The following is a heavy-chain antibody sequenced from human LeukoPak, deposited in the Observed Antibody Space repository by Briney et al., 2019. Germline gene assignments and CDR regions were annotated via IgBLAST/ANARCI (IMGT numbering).Heavy chain of an antibody. CDR2: IRGSGGGT. D-gene: IGHD2-21*02. CDR3: VKARMPHCGTDCLES. Sequence: GGSLRLSCAAPGFTFSNYGMSWVRQAPGKGLEWVSVIRGSGGGTYYADSVKGRFTISRDNSKNTVYLQMNSLRAEDTAVYYCVKARMPHCGTDCLESWGQGTLVTVSS. CDR1: GFTFSNYG. J-gene: IGHJ4*02. V-gene: IGHV3-23*01.